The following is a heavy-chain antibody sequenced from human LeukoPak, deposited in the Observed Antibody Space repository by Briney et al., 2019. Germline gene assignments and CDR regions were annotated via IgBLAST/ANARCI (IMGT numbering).Heavy chain of an antibody. CDR3: AAGKEYYGSGSPGFFDY. CDR1: GYTLTKLS. D-gene: IGHD3-10*01. Sequence: ASVKVSCKVSGYTLTKLSMDWVRHAPGKGLEWMVGFDPEDGEAIYAQRFQGRVTLTEDTSTDTAYMELTSLRSDDTAVYYCAAGKEYYGSGSPGFFDYWGQGTLVTVSS. CDR2: FDPEDGEA. J-gene: IGHJ4*02. V-gene: IGHV1-24*01.